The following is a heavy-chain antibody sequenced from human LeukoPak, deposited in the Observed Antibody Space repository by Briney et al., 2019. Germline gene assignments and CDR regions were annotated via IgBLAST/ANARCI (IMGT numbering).Heavy chain of an antibody. Sequence: GGSLRLSCAASGFTFSNAWMSWVRQAPGKGLEWVSYISSSGSTICYADSVKGRFTISRDNAKNSLYLQMNSLRAEDTAVYYCAELGITMIGGVWGKGTTVTISS. CDR1: GFTFSNAW. J-gene: IGHJ6*04. CDR2: ISSSGSTI. D-gene: IGHD3-10*02. V-gene: IGHV3-11*04. CDR3: AELGITMIGGV.